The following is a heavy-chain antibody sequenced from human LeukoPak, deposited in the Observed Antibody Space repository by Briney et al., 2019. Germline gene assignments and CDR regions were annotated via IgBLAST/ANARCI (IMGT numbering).Heavy chain of an antibody. CDR3: ARDLDDFWSGGNNWFDP. CDR1: GGAFSSYA. D-gene: IGHD3-3*01. Sequence: GASVKVSCKASGGAFSSYAINWVRQAPGQGLEWMGGIIPIFGTANYAQKFQGRVTIIADKSTSTAYMELRSLRSEDTAVYYCARDLDDFWSGGNNWFDPWGQGTLVTVSS. V-gene: IGHV1-69*06. J-gene: IGHJ5*02. CDR2: IIPIFGTA.